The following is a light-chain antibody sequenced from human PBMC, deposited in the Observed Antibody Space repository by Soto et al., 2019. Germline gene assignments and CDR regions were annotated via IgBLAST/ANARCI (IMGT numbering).Light chain of an antibody. J-gene: IGLJ1*01. CDR3: QSYDSSLSGCKV. CDR1: SSNIGAGYD. CDR2: GNS. Sequence: QSVLTQPPSVSGAPGQRVTISCTGSSSNIGAGYDVHWYQQLPGTAPKLLIYGNSNRPSGVPDRFSGSKSGTSASLAITGLQAEDEADYYCQSYDSSLSGCKVFGTGTKLTVL. V-gene: IGLV1-40*01.